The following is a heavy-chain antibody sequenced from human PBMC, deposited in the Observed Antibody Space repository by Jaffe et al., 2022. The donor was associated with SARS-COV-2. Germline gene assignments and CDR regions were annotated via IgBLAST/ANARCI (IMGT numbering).Heavy chain of an antibody. V-gene: IGHV4-61*02. CDR3: ARLPVFGPPSAVYYYYGMDV. CDR1: GGSISSGSYY. Sequence: QVQLQESGPGLVKPSQTLSLTCTVSGGSISSGSYYWSWIRQPAGKGLEWIGRIYTSGSTNYNPSLKSRVTISVDTSKNQFSLKLSSVTAADTAVYYCARLPVFGPPSAVYYYYGMDVWGQGTTVTVSS. J-gene: IGHJ6*02. CDR2: IYTSGST. D-gene: IGHD3-3*01.